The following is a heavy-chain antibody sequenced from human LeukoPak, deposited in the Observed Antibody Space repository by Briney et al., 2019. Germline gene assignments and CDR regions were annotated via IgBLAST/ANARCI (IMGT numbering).Heavy chain of an antibody. Sequence: GGSLRLSCAASGFTFSSYAMHWVRQAPGKGLEYVSAISSDGGSTYYANSVKGRFTISRDNSKNTLYLQMGSLRAEDMAVYYCARAEQYCSGGSCFQWGSGFPDVWGQGTTVTVSS. J-gene: IGHJ6*02. V-gene: IGHV3-64*01. CDR3: ARAEQYCSGGSCFQWGSGFPDV. CDR1: GFTFSSYA. CDR2: ISSDGGST. D-gene: IGHD2-15*01.